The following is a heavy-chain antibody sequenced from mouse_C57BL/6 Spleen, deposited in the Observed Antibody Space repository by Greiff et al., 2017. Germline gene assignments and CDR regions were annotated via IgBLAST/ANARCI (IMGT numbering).Heavy chain of an antibody. CDR2: IYPGDGDT. J-gene: IGHJ2*01. D-gene: IGHD1-1*01. Sequence: VKLMESGPELVKPGASVKISCKASGYAFSSSWMNWVKQRPGKGLEWIGRIYPGDGDTNYNGKFKGKATLTADKSSSTAYMQLSSLTSEDSAVYFCARGGLTTVVSYFDYWGQGTTLTVSS. CDR3: ARGGLTTVVSYFDY. V-gene: IGHV1-82*01. CDR1: GYAFSSSW.